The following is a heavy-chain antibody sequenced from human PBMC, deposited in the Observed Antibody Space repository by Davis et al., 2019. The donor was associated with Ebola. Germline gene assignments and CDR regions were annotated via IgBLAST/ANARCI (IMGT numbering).Heavy chain of an antibody. CDR1: GFTFSSYW. V-gene: IGHV3-7*04. CDR2: INQDGSEK. J-gene: IGHJ4*02. D-gene: IGHD1-1*01. Sequence: GESLKISCAASGFTFSSYWMSWVRLAPGKGLEWVANINQDGSEKYYVDSVKGRFTISRDNAKNSLYLQMNSLRAEDTAVYYCARGSAERFDYWGQGTLVTVSS. CDR3: ARGSAERFDY.